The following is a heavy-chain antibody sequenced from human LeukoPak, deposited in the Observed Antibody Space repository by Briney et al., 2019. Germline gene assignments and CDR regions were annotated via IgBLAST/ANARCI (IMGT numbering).Heavy chain of an antibody. CDR2: LRYDGSNK. CDR1: GFTLSNYG. J-gene: IGHJ3*02. D-gene: IGHD6-13*01. V-gene: IGHV3-30*02. Sequence: GGSLRLSYAASGFTLSNYGIHWGLHAPGTRQEGGAFLRYDGSNKYYADSVKGRFTISRDNSKNTLYLQMNSLRAEDTAVYYCAKVRSSSWFDAFDIWGQGTMVTVSS. CDR3: AKVRSSSWFDAFDI.